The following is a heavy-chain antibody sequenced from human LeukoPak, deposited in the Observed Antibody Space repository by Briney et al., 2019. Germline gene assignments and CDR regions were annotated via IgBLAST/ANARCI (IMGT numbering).Heavy chain of an antibody. Sequence: GGSLRLSCASSGFTIGTAWVSWVRQAPGKGLEWLGHIKSEGEGATTDYAAPAKGRFAISRDDSKNMIYLQMSSLKMDDTAIYYCIAHFPYFYGFDVWGKGTTVTVSS. J-gene: IGHJ6*04. CDR1: GFTIGTAW. V-gene: IGHV3-15*01. D-gene: IGHD3-3*02. CDR3: IAHFPYFYGFDV. CDR2: IKSEGEGATT.